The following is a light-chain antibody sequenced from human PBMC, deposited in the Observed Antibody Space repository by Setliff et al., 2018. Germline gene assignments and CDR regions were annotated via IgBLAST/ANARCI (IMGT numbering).Light chain of an antibody. CDR2: DVI. Sequence: LTQPASVSGSPGQTIILSCTGTGSDVGGYDYISWYQLHPGKVPKLMIYDVINRPSGVSDRFSGSKSGNTASLTISGLQAEDEATYYCISYLYSQTLYVFGTGTKATVL. J-gene: IGLJ1*01. CDR1: GSDVGGYDY. V-gene: IGLV2-14*03. CDR3: ISYLYSQTLYV.